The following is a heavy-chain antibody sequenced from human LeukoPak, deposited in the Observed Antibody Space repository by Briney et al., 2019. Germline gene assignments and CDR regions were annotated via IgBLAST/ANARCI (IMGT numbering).Heavy chain of an antibody. D-gene: IGHD3-10*01. CDR3: ARARAYGEVRGVRDYYYYMDV. J-gene: IGHJ6*03. CDR2: ITSSSRYI. Sequence: GGSLRLSCAASGFTFSSYSMNWVRQAPGKGLEWVSSITSSSRYIYYADSVKGRFTISRDNAKNSLYLQMNYLRAEDTAVYYCARARAYGEVRGVRDYYYYMDVWGKGTTVTISS. V-gene: IGHV3-21*04. CDR1: GFTFSSYS.